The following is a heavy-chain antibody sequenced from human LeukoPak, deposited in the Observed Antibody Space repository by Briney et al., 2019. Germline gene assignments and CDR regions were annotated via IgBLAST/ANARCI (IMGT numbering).Heavy chain of an antibody. V-gene: IGHV3-73*01. D-gene: IGHD2-8*01. CDR2: IRDKGYGHAT. Sequence: GGSLKLSCAASGFTFSVSAIHWVRQASGKGLEWVGRIRDKGYGHATAYAASVKGRLTLSRDDSKNTAYLQMNSLKTEDTALYYCTTPNEGNWFDPWGQGTLVTVSS. CDR1: GFTFSVSA. J-gene: IGHJ5*02. CDR3: TTPNEGNWFDP.